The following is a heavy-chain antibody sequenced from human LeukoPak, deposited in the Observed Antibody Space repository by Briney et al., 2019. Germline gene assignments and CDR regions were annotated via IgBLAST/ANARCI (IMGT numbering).Heavy chain of an antibody. J-gene: IGHJ5*02. CDR3: ARDPHCSSTSCMSDWFDP. CDR2: INPSGGST. Sequence: ASVKVSCKASGYTFTSYYIHWVRQAPGQGLEWMGIINPSGGSTSYAQKFQGRVTMTRDMSTSTVYMELSSLRSEDTAVYYCARDPHCSSTSCMSDWFDPWGQGTLVTVSS. V-gene: IGHV1-46*01. D-gene: IGHD2-2*01. CDR1: GYTFTSYY.